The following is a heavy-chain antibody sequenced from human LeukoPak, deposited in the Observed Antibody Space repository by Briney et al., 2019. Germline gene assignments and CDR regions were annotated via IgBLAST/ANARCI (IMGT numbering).Heavy chain of an antibody. CDR2: IYYSGST. D-gene: IGHD2-2*01. CDR3: ARVVGSYCSSTSCLDWFDP. V-gene: IGHV4-59*01. J-gene: IGHJ5*02. CDR1: GGSISSYY. Sequence: KPSETLSLTCTVSGGSISSYYWSWLRQPPGKGLEWIGYIYYSGSTNYNPSLKSRVTISVDTSRNQFSLKLSSVTAADTAVYYCARVVGSYCSSTSCLDWFDPWGQGTLVTVSS.